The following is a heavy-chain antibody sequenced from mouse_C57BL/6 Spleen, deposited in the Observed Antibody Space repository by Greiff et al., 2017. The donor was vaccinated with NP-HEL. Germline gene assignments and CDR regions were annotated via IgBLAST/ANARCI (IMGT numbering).Heavy chain of an antibody. J-gene: IGHJ4*01. CDR2: ISSGSSTI. Sequence: VQLKQSGGGLVKPGGSLKLSCAASGFTFSDYGMHWVHQAPEKGLEWVAYISSGSSTIYYADTVKGRFTISRDNAKNTLFLQMTSLRSEDTAMYYCATGDAMDYWGQGTSVTVSS. CDR3: ATGDAMDY. V-gene: IGHV5-17*01. CDR1: GFTFSDYG.